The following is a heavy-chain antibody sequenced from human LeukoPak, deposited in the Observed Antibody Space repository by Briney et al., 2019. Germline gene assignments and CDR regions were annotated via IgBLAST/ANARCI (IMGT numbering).Heavy chain of an antibody. J-gene: IGHJ5*02. CDR3: ARDSRAMVRGATSLNWFDP. CDR1: GYTFTGYY. V-gene: IGHV1-2*06. Sequence: ASVKVSCKASGYTFTGYYMHWVRQAPGQGLEWMGRINPNSGGTNYAQKFQGRVTMTRDTSIGTAYTELSRLRSDDTAVYYCARDSRAMVRGATSLNWFDPWGQGTLVTVSS. CDR2: INPNSGGT. D-gene: IGHD3-10*01.